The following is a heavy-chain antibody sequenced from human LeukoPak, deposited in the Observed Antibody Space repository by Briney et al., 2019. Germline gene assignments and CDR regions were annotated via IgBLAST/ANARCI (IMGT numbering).Heavy chain of an antibody. V-gene: IGHV4-59*01. Sequence: SETLSLTCTVSGGSISDYYWTWIRQPPEKGLEWSVYIHSIGGTNYNPSLKSRVTISVDTSKNQFSLKLSSVTAADTAFYYCARGHDYYYSGRQSWFDPWGQGTLVTVSS. CDR1: GGSISDYY. CDR2: IHSIGGT. J-gene: IGHJ5*02. D-gene: IGHD3-10*01. CDR3: ARGHDYYYSGRQSWFDP.